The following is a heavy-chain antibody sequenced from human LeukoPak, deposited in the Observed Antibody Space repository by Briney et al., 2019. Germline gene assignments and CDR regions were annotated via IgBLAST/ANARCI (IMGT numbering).Heavy chain of an antibody. CDR1: GGSLSGYY. V-gene: IGHV4-34*01. CDR2: INHSGSV. J-gene: IGHJ3*02. CDR3: ARDPRGSSSWYPYAFDI. D-gene: IGHD6-13*01. Sequence: PSETLSLTCGVYGGSLSGYYWSWIRQPPGKGLEWIGEINHSGSVNYNPSLKSRVTISVDTSKNQVSLRLTSVTAADTAVCYCARDPRGSSSWYPYAFDIWGQGTMVTVSS.